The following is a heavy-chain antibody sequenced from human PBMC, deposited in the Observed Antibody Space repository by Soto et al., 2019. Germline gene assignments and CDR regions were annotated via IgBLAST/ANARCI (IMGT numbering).Heavy chain of an antibody. D-gene: IGHD3-9*01. CDR2: INPNSGGT. CDR1: GYTFTGYY. CDR3: ARGAYYDILTGYYVSPHKDYYYGMDV. J-gene: IGHJ6*02. Sequence: EASVKVSCKASGYTFTGYYMHWVRQAPGQGLEWKGWINPNSGGTNYAQKFQGWVTMTRDTSISTAYMELSRLRSDDTAVYYCARGAYYDILTGYYVSPHKDYYYGMDVWGQGTTVTVSS. V-gene: IGHV1-2*04.